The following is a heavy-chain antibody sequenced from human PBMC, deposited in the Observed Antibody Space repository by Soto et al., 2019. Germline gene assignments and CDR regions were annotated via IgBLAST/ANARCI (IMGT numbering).Heavy chain of an antibody. D-gene: IGHD6-6*01. V-gene: IGHV3-23*01. J-gene: IGHJ3*01. Sequence: EAQLLESGGDWAQPGGSLRLSCAASGFTFSRHGMSWVRQAPGKGLEWIAGLSRGGGTTYYADSVKGRFTISRDNSKITLDLIMISLKVEDTALYYCAKDGKYRTDGFDVWGQGTMVTVSS. CDR3: AKDGKYRTDGFDV. CDR2: LSRGGGTT. CDR1: GFTFSRHG.